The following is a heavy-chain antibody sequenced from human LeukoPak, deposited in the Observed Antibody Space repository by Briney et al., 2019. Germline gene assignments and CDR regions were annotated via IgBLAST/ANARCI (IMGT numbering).Heavy chain of an antibody. D-gene: IGHD3-22*01. CDR2: IKSDGKT. V-gene: IGHV3-74*01. J-gene: IGHJ1*01. CDR1: GFTFSSYW. CDR3: ARAPSEIGGYYPEYFRH. Sequence: GGSLRLSCAASGFTFSSYWMHWIRQAPGKGLVWVSRIKSDGKTNYADSVKGRFTISRDNAKNTVSLQMNSLRAEDTGVYYCARAPSEIGGYYPEYFRHWGQGTLVTVSS.